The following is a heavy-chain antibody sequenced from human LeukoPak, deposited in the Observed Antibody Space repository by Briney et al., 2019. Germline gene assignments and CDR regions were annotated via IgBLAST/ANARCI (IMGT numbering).Heavy chain of an antibody. Sequence: SETLSLTCTVSGGSISSSSYYWGWIRQPPGKGLEWIGSIYYSGSTYYNPSLKSRVTISVDTSKNQFSLKLSSVTAADTAVYYCARDRSGGLTWGQGTLVTVSS. J-gene: IGHJ5*02. CDR2: IYYSGST. V-gene: IGHV4-39*07. CDR3: ARDRSGGLT. CDR1: GGSISSSSYY. D-gene: IGHD6-19*01.